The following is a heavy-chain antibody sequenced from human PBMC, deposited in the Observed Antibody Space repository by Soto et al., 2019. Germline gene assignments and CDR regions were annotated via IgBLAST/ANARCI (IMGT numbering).Heavy chain of an antibody. CDR3: ARLGGSYAVPHFDY. CDR2: IHYSGST. CDR1: GGSINSGDYY. J-gene: IGHJ4*02. Sequence: SETLSLTCTVSGGSINSGDYYWTWIRQPPGKGLEWIGCIHYSGSTNYNPSLKSRVTMSVDTSKNQFSLKLSSVTAADTAVYYCARLGGSYAVPHFDYWGQGTLVTVSS. D-gene: IGHD1-26*01. V-gene: IGHV4-61*08.